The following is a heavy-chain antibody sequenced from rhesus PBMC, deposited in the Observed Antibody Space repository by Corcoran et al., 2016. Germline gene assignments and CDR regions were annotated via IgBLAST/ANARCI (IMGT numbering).Heavy chain of an antibody. CDR3: SRGGNYFDS. CDR1: GASLSSYY. J-gene: IGHJ4*01. CDR2: SSGGSGSN. Sequence: QVQLQESGPGLVKPSETLPLTCVVSGASLSSYYLSWIRPSPGKGLEWIGYSSGGSGSNNYNPSLKSRVTIAKDTSKNQFSLKVTAGTAADTAVYYCSRGGNYFDSRGQGVLVTVSS. V-gene: IGHV4-165*01.